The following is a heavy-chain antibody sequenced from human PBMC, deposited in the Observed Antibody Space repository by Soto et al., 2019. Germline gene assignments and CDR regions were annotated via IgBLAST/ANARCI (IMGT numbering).Heavy chain of an antibody. J-gene: IGHJ3*02. CDR3: ARVAGDPDAFDI. CDR1: GFTFSSYW. CDR2: INSDGSST. Sequence: PGGSLRLSCAASGFTFSSYWMHWVRQAPGKRLVWVSRINSDGSSTSYADSVKGRFTISRDNAKNTLYLQMNSLRAEDTAVYYCARVAGDPDAFDIWGQGTMVTVSS. D-gene: IGHD4-17*01. V-gene: IGHV3-74*01.